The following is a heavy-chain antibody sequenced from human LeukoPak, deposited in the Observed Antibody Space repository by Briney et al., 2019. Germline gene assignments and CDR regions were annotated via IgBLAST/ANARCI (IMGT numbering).Heavy chain of an antibody. V-gene: IGHV3-9*01. CDR1: GFTFDDYA. Sequence: GGSLRLSCAASGFTFDDYAMHWVRQAPGKGLEWVSGISWNSGSIGYADSVKGRFTISRDNAKNSLYLQMNSLRAEDTALYYCAKAIRGDCYSHFLHWGQGTLVTVSS. D-gene: IGHD2-21*02. CDR2: ISWNSGSI. CDR3: AKAIRGDCYSHFLH. J-gene: IGHJ1*01.